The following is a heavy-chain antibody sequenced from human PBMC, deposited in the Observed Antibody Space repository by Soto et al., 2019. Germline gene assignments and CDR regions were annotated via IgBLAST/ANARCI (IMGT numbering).Heavy chain of an antibody. CDR3: ATLDGSGSYYRTYYYYYGMDV. CDR2: ISSSGSTI. CDR1: GFTFSSYE. J-gene: IGHJ6*02. D-gene: IGHD3-10*01. V-gene: IGHV3-48*03. Sequence: QPGGSLRLSCAASGFTFSSYEMNWVRQAPGKGLEWVSYISSSGSTIYYADSVKGRFTISRDNAKNSLYLQMNSLRAEDTAVYYCATLDGSGSYYRTYYYYYGMDVWGQGTTVTVSS.